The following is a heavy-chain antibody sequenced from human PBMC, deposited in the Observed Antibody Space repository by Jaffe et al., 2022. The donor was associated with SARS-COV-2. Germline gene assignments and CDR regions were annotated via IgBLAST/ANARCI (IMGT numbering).Heavy chain of an antibody. CDR3: ARVMAIVSGAFDI. V-gene: IGHV3-30-3*01. CDR1: GFTFSHYA. CDR2: ISYDGSNK. Sequence: QVQLVESGGGVVQPGRSLRLSCAVSGFTFSHYAMHWVRQAPGKGLEWVAVISYDGSNKYYADSVKGRFTFSRDNSKNLLYLQMNSLRAEDTAVYYCARVMAIVSGAFDIWGQGTMVTVSS. D-gene: IGHD2-21*01. J-gene: IGHJ3*02.